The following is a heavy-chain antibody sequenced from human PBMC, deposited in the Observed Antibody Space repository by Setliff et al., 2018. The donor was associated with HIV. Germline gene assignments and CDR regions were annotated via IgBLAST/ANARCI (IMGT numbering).Heavy chain of an antibody. CDR2: ISGSGGST. Sequence: GGSLRLSCAASGFTFSSYAMSWVRQAPGKGLEWVSAISGSGGSTYYADSVKGRFTISRDNSKNTLYLQMNSLRAEDTATYYCAKDPRAAVATICDYWGQGTLVTVSS. CDR3: AKDPRAAVATICDY. V-gene: IGHV3-23*01. CDR1: GFTFSSYA. D-gene: IGHD5-12*01. J-gene: IGHJ4*02.